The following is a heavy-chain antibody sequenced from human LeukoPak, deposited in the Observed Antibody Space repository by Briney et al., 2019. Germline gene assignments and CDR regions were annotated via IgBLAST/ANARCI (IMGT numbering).Heavy chain of an antibody. D-gene: IGHD6-19*01. J-gene: IGHJ4*02. CDR1: GGSISGYY. V-gene: IGHV4-59*01. CDR2: IYYSGST. CDR3: ARGLYSSGWALFDY. Sequence: SETLSLTCTVSGGSISGYYYNWIRQPPGKGLEWIGYIYYSGSTTYNPSLKSRVTISLDTSKNQFSLKLSSVTAADTAVYYCARGLYSSGWALFDYWGQGTLVTVSS.